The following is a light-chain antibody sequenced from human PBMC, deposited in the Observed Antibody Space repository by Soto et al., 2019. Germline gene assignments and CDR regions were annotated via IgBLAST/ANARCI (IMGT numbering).Light chain of an antibody. CDR3: QQGHSNPIT. CDR2: AAS. Sequence: IHIIHSLPSLCTAIVYISTITGRTSETISTYVNWYQKKPGKAPKLLIYAASILQSGVPSRFSGSGSGTDFTLTISSLQPEDFATYYCQQGHSNPITIGQGTRLEIK. V-gene: IGKV1-39*01. CDR1: ETISTY. J-gene: IGKJ5*01.